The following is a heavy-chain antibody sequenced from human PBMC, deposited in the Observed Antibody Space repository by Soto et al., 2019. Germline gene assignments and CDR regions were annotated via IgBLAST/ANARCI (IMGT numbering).Heavy chain of an antibody. D-gene: IGHD6-6*01. V-gene: IGHV1-69*01. J-gene: IGHJ3*02. CDR1: GGTFSSYA. Sequence: QVQLVQSGAEVKKPGSSVKVSCKASGGTFSSYAISWVRQAPGQGLEWMGGIIPIFGTANYAQKFQGRVTITADESTSTAYMALSSLRSEDTAVYYCARDREYSSSVYDAFDIWGQGTMVTVSS. CDR3: ARDREYSSSVYDAFDI. CDR2: IIPIFGTA.